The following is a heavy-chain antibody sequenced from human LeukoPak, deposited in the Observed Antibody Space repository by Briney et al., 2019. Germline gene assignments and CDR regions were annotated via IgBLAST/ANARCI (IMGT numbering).Heavy chain of an antibody. CDR2: VNLQGST. CDR3: AREGGPYRPLDY. V-gene: IGHV4-4*02. J-gene: IGHJ4*02. Sequence: SGTLSLTCGVSGGSITNTNYWTWVRQPPGKGLEWIGEVNLQGSTNYDPSLMGRVAISVDKSENHISLQLTSVTAADTAVYYCAREGGPYRPLDYSGQGTLVTVSS. CDR1: GGSITNTNY.